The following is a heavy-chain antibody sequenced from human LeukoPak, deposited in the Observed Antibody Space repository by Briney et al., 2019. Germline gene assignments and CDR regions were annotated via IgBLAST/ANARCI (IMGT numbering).Heavy chain of an antibody. CDR1: GFTFSSYG. Sequence: GRSLRLSCAASGFTFSSYGMHWVRQAPGKGLEWVAVISYDGSNKYYADSVKGRFTISRDNSKNTLYLQMNSLRAEDTAVYYCARDYGGSYWGYYFDYWGQGTLVTVYS. CDR2: ISYDGSNK. V-gene: IGHV3-30*03. J-gene: IGHJ4*02. CDR3: ARDYGGSYWGYYFDY. D-gene: IGHD1-26*01.